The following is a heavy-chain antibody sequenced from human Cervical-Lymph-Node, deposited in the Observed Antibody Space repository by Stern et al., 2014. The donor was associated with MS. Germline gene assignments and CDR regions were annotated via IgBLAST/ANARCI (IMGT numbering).Heavy chain of an antibody. V-gene: IGHV3-9*01. CDR1: GFTFDDYA. J-gene: IGHJ4*02. CDR2: ISWNSGSI. CDR3: AKDTEAVAGLFDY. D-gene: IGHD6-19*01. Sequence: EVQLLESGGGLVQPGRSLRLSCAASGFTFDDYAMHWVRQAPGKGLEWVSGISWNSGSIGYADSVKGRFTISRDNAKNSLYLQMNSLRAEDTALYYCAKDTEAVAGLFDYWGQGTLVTVSS.